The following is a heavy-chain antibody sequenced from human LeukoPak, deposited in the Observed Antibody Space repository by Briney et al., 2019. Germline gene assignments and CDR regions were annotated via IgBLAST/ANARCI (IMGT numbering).Heavy chain of an antibody. D-gene: IGHD1-1*01. CDR1: GFTFSSYG. J-gene: IGHJ4*02. V-gene: IGHV3-33*06. CDR3: AKGRSGIEY. Sequence: SGGSLRLSCAASGFTFSSYGMHWVRQAPGKGLEWVAVIWYDGSNKYYADSVKGRFTISSDNSKNTLYLQMNSLRAEDTAVYYCAKGRSGIEYWGQGTLVTVSS. CDR2: IWYDGSNK.